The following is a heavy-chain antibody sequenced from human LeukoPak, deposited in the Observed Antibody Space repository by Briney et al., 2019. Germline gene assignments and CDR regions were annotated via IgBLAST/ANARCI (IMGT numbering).Heavy chain of an antibody. V-gene: IGHV4-34*01. J-gene: IGHJ6*03. CDR2: MNPSGST. D-gene: IGHD3-22*01. CDR3: ARGRQDVTMIVVVMTAVSYYLDV. CDR1: GVTFSGYY. Sequence: TLSLNCAVYGVTFSGYYWTWIRQTPEKGLEWIGEMNPSGSTNYNPSLKSRVTISVDTSKNQFSLELSSVTAADTAVYYCARGRQDVTMIVVVMTAVSYYLDVWGKGTTVTVS.